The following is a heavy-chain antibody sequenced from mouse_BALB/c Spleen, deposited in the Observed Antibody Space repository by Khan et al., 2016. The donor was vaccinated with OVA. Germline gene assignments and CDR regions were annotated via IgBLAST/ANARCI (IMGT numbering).Heavy chain of an antibody. J-gene: IGHJ2*01. CDR1: GYSITSGYG. Sequence: EVQLQESGPGLVKPSQSLSLTCTVTGYSITSGYGWNWIRQFPGNKLEWMGYISYSGSTNYNPSLKSRISITGDTSNNKSFLQLNSVTTEDTATYYCARTARIKYWGQGTTLTVSS. D-gene: IGHD1-2*01. CDR2: ISYSGST. CDR3: ARTARIKY. V-gene: IGHV3-2*02.